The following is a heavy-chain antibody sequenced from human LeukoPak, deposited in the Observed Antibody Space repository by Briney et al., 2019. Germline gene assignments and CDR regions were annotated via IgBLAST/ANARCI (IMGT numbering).Heavy chain of an antibody. V-gene: IGHV3-11*01. CDR1: GFTFSDYY. CDR3: TRVDSSGYFLAFDY. D-gene: IGHD3-22*01. CDR2: ISSGGSTI. Sequence: GGSLRLSCAASGFTFSDYYMSWIRQAPGKGLEWISYISSGGSTIHYADSVKGRFTISRDNAKNSLYLQMNSLRAEDTAVYYCTRVDSSGYFLAFDYWGQGTLVTVSS. J-gene: IGHJ4*02.